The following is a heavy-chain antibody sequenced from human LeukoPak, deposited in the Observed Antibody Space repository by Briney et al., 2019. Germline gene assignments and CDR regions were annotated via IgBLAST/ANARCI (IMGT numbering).Heavy chain of an antibody. V-gene: IGHV1-69*13. J-gene: IGHJ4*02. CDR1: GGTFSSYA. Sequence: SVKVSCKASGGTFSSYAISWVRQAPGQGLEWMGGIIPIFGTANYAQKFQGRVTITADESTSTAYMELSSLRSEDTAVYYRARGPPKVVPAAYDYWGQGTLVTVSS. D-gene: IGHD2-2*01. CDR2: IIPIFGTA. CDR3: ARGPPKVVPAAYDY.